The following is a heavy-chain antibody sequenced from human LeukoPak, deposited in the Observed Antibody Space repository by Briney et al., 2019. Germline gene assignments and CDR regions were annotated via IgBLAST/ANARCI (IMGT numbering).Heavy chain of an antibody. CDR3: ATPDRIAAAGTYFDY. J-gene: IGHJ4*02. D-gene: IGHD6-13*01. Sequence: ASVKVSCKVSGYTLTELSMHWVRQAPGKGLEWMGGFDPEDGETIYAQKFQGRVTMTEDTSTDTAYMELSSLRSEDTAVYYCATPDRIAAAGTYFDYWGQGTLVTVSS. CDR2: FDPEDGET. CDR1: GYTLTELS. V-gene: IGHV1-24*01.